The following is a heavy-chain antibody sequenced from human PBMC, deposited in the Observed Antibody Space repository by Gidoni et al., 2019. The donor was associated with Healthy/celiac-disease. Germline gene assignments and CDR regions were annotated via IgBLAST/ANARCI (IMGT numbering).Heavy chain of an antibody. J-gene: IGHJ6*02. CDR2: ISSSGSTI. V-gene: IGHV3-11*01. CDR1: GFTFSDYY. D-gene: IGHD2-2*02. Sequence: VQLVESGGGLVKPGGSLRLSCAASGFTFSDYYMSWIRQAPGKGLEWVSYISSSGSTIYYADSVKGRFTISRDNAKNSLYLQMNSLRAEDTAVYYCARDRGYCSSTSCYTWSDGMDVWGQGTTVTVSS. CDR3: ARDRGYCSSTSCYTWSDGMDV.